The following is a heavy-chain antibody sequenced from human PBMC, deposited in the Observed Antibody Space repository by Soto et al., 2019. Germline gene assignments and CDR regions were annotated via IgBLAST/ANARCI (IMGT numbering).Heavy chain of an antibody. CDR3: ARVRQGCSANNCYFDP. V-gene: IGHV4-4*02. J-gene: IGHJ5*01. D-gene: IGHD1-1*01. CDR2: VHISGHS. CDR1: GGSVRAPDW. Sequence: SETLSLTCTLSGGSVRAPDWWNWVRQSPDKGLEWIAEVHISGHSNYNPSLRSRVSVSIDSSKNQFYLNLNSVTAADTAVYYCARVRQGCSANNCYFDPWGQGAQVTVSS.